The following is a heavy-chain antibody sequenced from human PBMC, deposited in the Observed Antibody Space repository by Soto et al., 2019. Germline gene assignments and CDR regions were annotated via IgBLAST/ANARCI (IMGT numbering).Heavy chain of an antibody. D-gene: IGHD6-19*01. CDR3: ARDRAGTRPFPHNTFNL. V-gene: IGHV3-11*01. CDR1: GFSFNVYY. J-gene: IGHJ3*01. CDR2: ISILGDST. Sequence: PGGSLRLSCAASGFSFNVYYMTWIRQAPGSGLEWVASISILGDSTYYADSVKGRFTISRDNVQSSLYLQMDTLRPEDTAVYYCARDRAGTRPFPHNTFNLWGQGTTVTVAS.